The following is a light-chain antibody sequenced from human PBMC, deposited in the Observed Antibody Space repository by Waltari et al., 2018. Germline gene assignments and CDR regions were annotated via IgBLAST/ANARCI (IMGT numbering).Light chain of an antibody. Sequence: SSELTQDPAVSVALGPTVTTTCQGDSLTSHYASWYQQKPGQAPVLVIYGKNNRPSGIPDRFSGSSSGNTASLTITGAQAEDEADYYCNSRDSSGNHWVFGGGTKLTVL. CDR2: GKN. V-gene: IGLV3-19*01. J-gene: IGLJ3*02. CDR1: SLTSHY. CDR3: NSRDSSGNHWV.